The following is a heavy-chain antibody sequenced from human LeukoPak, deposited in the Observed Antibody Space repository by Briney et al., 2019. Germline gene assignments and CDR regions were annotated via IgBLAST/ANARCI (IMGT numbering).Heavy chain of an antibody. CDR3: ARVDAAGTNYFDY. J-gene: IGHJ4*02. D-gene: IGHD6-13*01. V-gene: IGHV5-51*01. CDR2: IYPGDSDT. Sequence: GESLKISCKGSGYSFASCLVGWVRQMPVKGLEWMGIIYPGDSDTRYSPSFQGQVTISADKSISTAYLQWSSLKASDTAMYYCARVDAAGTNYFDYWGQGTLVTVSS. CDR1: GYSFASCL.